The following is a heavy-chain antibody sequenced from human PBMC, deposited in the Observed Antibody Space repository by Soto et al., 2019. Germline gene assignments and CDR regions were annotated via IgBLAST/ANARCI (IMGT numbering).Heavy chain of an antibody. J-gene: IGHJ3*02. V-gene: IGHV1-2*02. CDR2: ISPNSGGT. CDR1: GYTFTGYY. CDR3: AREETHDAFDI. Sequence: GASVRVSCKASGYTFTGYYMHWVRQAPGQGLEWMGWISPNSGGTNYAQKFQGRVTMTRDTSISTAYMELSRLRSDHTAVYYCAREETHDAFDIWGPGTMVTVSS.